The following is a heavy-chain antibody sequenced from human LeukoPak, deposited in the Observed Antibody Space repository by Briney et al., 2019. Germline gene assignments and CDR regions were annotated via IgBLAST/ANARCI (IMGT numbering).Heavy chain of an antibody. CDR1: GYTFTSYG. V-gene: IGHV1-69*13. Sequence: ASVNVSCKASGYTFTSYGISWVRQAPGQGLEWMGGIIPIFGTANYAQKFQGRVTITADESTSTAYMELSSLRSEDTAVYYCARAEDTAMVSDYYYYGMDVWGQGTTVTVSS. D-gene: IGHD5-18*01. CDR3: ARAEDTAMVSDYYYYGMDV. CDR2: IIPIFGTA. J-gene: IGHJ6*02.